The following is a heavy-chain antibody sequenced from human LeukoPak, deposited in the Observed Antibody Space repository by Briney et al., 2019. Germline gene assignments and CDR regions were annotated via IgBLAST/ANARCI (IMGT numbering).Heavy chain of an antibody. D-gene: IGHD3-16*02. CDR3: AKDRLVGGSDRHPLDY. Sequence: GESLRLSCAASGFTFSSYTMTWVRQAPGKGLEWVSSISRSGDYIFYADSVRGRFTISRDNAKNTLYLQMTSLRAEDTAVYYCAKDRLVGGSDRHPLDYRGQGTLVTVSS. V-gene: IGHV3-21*01. CDR2: ISRSGDYI. CDR1: GFTFSSYT. J-gene: IGHJ4*02.